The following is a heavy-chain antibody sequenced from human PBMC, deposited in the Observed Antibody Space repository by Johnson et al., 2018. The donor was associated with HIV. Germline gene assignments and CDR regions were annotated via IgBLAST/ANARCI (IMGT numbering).Heavy chain of an antibody. D-gene: IGHD1-26*01. V-gene: IGHV3-9*01. CDR2: ISWNSGSI. CDR1: GFIFDDYA. CDR3: AREGAWEVRPGAFDI. Sequence: VQLVESGGRLVQPGRSLRLSCAASGFIFDDYAMHWVRQVPGKGLEWVSGISWNSGSIGYADSVKGRFTISRDNAKNSLYLQMNSLRAEDTALYYCAREGAWEVRPGAFDIWGQGTTVTVSS. J-gene: IGHJ3*02.